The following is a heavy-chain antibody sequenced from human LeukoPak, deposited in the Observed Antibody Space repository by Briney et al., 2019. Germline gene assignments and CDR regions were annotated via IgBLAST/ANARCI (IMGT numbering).Heavy chain of an antibody. D-gene: IGHD2-21*01. V-gene: IGHV3-48*01. J-gene: IGHJ6*03. CDR1: GFTFSSYS. Sequence: GGSLRLSCAASGFTFSSYSMNWVRQAPGKGLEWVSYISSSSSTIYYADSVKGRFTISRDNAKNSLYLQMNSLRAEDTAVYYCARGYWSYCGGDCSNMDVWGKGTTVTVSS. CDR2: ISSSSSTI. CDR3: ARGYWSYCGGDCSNMDV.